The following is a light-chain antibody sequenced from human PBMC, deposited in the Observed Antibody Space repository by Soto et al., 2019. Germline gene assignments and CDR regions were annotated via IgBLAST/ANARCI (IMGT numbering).Light chain of an antibody. J-gene: IGKJ4*01. V-gene: IGKV1-5*01. Sequence: DIQMTQSPSTLSASVGDRLTITCRASQSVRSWLAWYQQKPGKAPKFLIYDASSLESGVPSRFSGSGSGTEFTLTISSLQPDDFATYYCQQYDNSPLTFGGGTKVEI. CDR3: QQYDNSPLT. CDR2: DAS. CDR1: QSVRSW.